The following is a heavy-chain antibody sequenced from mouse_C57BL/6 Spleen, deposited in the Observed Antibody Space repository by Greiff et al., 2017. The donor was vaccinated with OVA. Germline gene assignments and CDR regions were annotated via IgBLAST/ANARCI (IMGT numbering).Heavy chain of an antibody. Sequence: VQLQQSGAELVKPGASVKISCKASGYAFSSYWMNWVKQRPGKGLEWIGQIYPGDGDTNYNGKFKGKATLTADKSSSTAYMQLSSLTSEDSAVYFCARSPDGYPILDYAMDYWGQGTSVTVSS. V-gene: IGHV1-80*01. D-gene: IGHD2-3*01. CDR3: ARSPDGYPILDYAMDY. CDR1: GYAFSSYW. J-gene: IGHJ4*01. CDR2: IYPGDGDT.